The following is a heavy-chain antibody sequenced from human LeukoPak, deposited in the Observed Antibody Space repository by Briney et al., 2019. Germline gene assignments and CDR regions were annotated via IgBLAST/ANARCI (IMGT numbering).Heavy chain of an antibody. V-gene: IGHV4-38-2*02. CDR3: AATSYDYVWGSYRYTDY. CDR1: GYSISNGYY. CDR2: IYYSGST. J-gene: IGHJ4*02. Sequence: SETLSLTCTVSGYSISNGYYWGWIRQPPGKGLEWIGSIYYSGSTYYNPSLKSRVTISVDTSKNQFSLKLSSVTAADTAVYYCAATSYDYVWGSYRYTDYWGQGTLVTVSS. D-gene: IGHD3-16*02.